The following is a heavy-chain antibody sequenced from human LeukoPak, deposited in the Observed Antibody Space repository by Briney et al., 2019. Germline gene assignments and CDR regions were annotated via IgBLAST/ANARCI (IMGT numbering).Heavy chain of an antibody. Sequence: ASVKVSCKASGYTFTSYGISWVRQAPGQGLEWMGWISAYNGNTNYAQKLQGRVTMTTDTSTSTAYMELRSLRSDDTAVYYCATASEDTATVTDFDYWGQGTLVTVSS. CDR2: ISAYNGNT. CDR1: GYTFTSYG. CDR3: ATASEDTATVTDFDY. V-gene: IGHV1-18*01. J-gene: IGHJ4*02. D-gene: IGHD5-18*01.